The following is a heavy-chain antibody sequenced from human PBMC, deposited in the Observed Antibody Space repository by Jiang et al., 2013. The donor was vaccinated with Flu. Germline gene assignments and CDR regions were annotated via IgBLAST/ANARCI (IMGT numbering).Heavy chain of an antibody. Sequence: SGAEVKKPGASVKVSCKASGDTFTSYGINWVRQAPGQGLEWMGWISNYNGNTNFAQKVQGRVTLTTDTSTSTVYMELRSLRSDDTAVYYCARASPWYFYGSGSLDGLDVWGQGTRVTVSS. D-gene: IGHD3-10*01. CDR2: ISNYNGNT. J-gene: IGHJ6*02. CDR1: GDTFTSYG. V-gene: IGHV1-18*01. CDR3: ARASPWYFYGSGSLDGLDV.